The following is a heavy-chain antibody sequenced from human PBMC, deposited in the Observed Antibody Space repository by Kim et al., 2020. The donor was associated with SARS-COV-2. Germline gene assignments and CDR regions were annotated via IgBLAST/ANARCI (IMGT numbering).Heavy chain of an antibody. CDR3: ARQSPGS. CDR2: GRPR. J-gene: IGHJ4*02. Sequence: GRPRYYPHTVRGHFTVARDNAKNLLNLQMNSLTAEDTAVYYCARQSPGSWGQGTLVTVSS. V-gene: IGHV3-11*04. D-gene: IGHD2-15*01.